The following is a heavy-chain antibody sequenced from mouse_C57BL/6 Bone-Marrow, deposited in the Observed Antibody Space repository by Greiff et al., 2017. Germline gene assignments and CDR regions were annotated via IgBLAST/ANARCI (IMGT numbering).Heavy chain of an antibody. V-gene: IGHV5-16*01. Sequence: DVQLQESEGGLVQPGSSMKLSCTASGFTFSDYYMAWVRQVPEKGLEWVANINYDGSSTYYLDSLKSRFIISRDNAKNILYLQMSSLKSEDTATYYCARAETAQATCGWFAYWGQGTLVTVSA. D-gene: IGHD3-2*02. J-gene: IGHJ3*01. CDR1: GFTFSDYY. CDR3: ARAETAQATCGWFAY. CDR2: INYDGSST.